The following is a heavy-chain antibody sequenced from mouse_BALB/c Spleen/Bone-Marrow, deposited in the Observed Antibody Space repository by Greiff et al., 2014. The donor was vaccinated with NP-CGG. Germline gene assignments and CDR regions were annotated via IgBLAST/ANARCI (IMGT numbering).Heavy chain of an antibody. CDR3: ARPRGYRAYYARDY. J-gene: IGHJ4*01. CDR1: GYTFTSYW. V-gene: IGHV1-7*01. CDR2: INPSTGYT. Sequence: QVQLQQSGAELAKPGASVKMSCKASGYTFTSYWMHWVKQRPGQGLEWIGYINPSTGYTEYNQKFKDKATLTADKSSSTAYMQLSSLTSEDSAVYYGARPRGYRAYYARDYWGQGTSVTVSS. D-gene: IGHD3-1*01.